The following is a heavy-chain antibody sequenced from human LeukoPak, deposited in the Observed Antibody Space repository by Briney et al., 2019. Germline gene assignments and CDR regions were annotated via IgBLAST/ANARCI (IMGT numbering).Heavy chain of an antibody. V-gene: IGHV3-30*04. CDR1: GFTFSSYA. J-gene: IGHJ4*02. D-gene: IGHD3-3*01. CDR2: ISYDGSNK. Sequence: GGSLRLSCAASGFTFSSYALHWVRQAPGKGLEWVAIISYDGSNKYYADSVKGRFTISRDNSKNTLYLQMNSLRAEDTAIYYCARDERLLSFLKWGQGTLVTVSS. CDR3: ARDERLLSFLK.